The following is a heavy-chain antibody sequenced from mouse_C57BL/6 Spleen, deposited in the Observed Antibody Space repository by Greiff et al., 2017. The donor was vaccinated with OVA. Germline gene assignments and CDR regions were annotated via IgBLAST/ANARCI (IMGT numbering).Heavy chain of an antibody. Sequence: ESGPGLVKPSQSLSLTCSVTGYSITSGYYWNWIRQFPGNKLEWMGYISYDGSNNYNPSLKNRISITRDTSKNQFFLKLNSVTTEDTATYYCARDIVTTRWYFDVWGTGTTVTVSS. CDR2: ISYDGSN. D-gene: IGHD2-5*01. CDR1: GYSITSGYY. CDR3: ARDIVTTRWYFDV. J-gene: IGHJ1*03. V-gene: IGHV3-6*01.